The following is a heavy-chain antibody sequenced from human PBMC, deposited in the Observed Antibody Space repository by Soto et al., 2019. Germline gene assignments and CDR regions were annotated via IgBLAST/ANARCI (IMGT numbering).Heavy chain of an antibody. V-gene: IGHV4-34*01. CDR3: ARGPHFNWGSMIDY. CDR2: INHSGST. Sequence: QVQLQQWGAGLLKPSETLSLTCAVYGGSFSGYYWSWIRQPPGKGLEWIGEINHSGSTNYNPSLKSRVTISVDTSKNQFSLKLSSVTAADTAVYYCARGPHFNWGSMIDYWGQGTLVSVSS. J-gene: IGHJ4*02. D-gene: IGHD3-16*01. CDR1: GGSFSGYY.